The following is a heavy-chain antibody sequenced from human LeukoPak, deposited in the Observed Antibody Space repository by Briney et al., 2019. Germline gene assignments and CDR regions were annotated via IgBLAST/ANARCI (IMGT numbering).Heavy chain of an antibody. CDR1: GYTFTSYG. J-gene: IGHJ4*02. Sequence: ASVKVSCKASGYTFTSYGISWVRLAPGQGLEWMGWINTYNGNTNYAQKLQGRVTMTTDTSTSTAYMDLRSLRSDDTAVYYCARDPSLIVGATISFFDYWGRGSLVTVSS. CDR3: ARDPSLIVGATISFFDY. D-gene: IGHD1-26*01. CDR2: INTYNGNT. V-gene: IGHV1-18*01.